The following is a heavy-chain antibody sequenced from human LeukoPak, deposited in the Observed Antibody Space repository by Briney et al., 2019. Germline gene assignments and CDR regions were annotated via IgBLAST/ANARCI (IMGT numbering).Heavy chain of an antibody. Sequence: SETLSLTCTVSGGSISSYYWSWIRQPPGKGLEWIGYIYYSGSTNYNPSLKSRVTISADTSKNQFSLKLSSVTAADTAVYYCARGWAYGDYVLWGQGTLVTVSS. J-gene: IGHJ4*02. CDR3: ARGWAYGDYVL. V-gene: IGHV4-59*01. CDR2: IYYSGST. D-gene: IGHD4-17*01. CDR1: GGSISSYY.